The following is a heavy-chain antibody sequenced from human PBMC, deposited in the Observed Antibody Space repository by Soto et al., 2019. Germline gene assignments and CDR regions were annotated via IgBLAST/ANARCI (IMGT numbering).Heavy chain of an antibody. CDR2: IWHDGINK. J-gene: IGHJ4*02. V-gene: IGHV3-33*01. Sequence: QVQLVESGGGVVQPGTSLRLSCAASGFSFSSYGMHWVRQVPGKGLEWVAGIWHDGINKDYADSVKGRFTVSRDNSKSTLYLQMNSLRAEDMTVYYCARDWGRDARMDMWGPGTLVTVSS. CDR1: GFSFSSYG. D-gene: IGHD3-16*01. CDR3: ARDWGRDARMDM.